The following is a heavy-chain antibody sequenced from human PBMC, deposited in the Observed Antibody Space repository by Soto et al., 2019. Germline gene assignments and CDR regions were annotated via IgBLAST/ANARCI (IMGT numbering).Heavy chain of an antibody. D-gene: IGHD3-10*01. Sequence: TSETLSLTCAVYGGSFSGYYWSWIRQPPGKGLEWIGEINHSGSTNYNPSLKSRVTISVDTSKNQFSLKLSSVTAADTAVYYCARDKALRITMVRGVSPGFDPWGQGTLVTVSS. CDR3: ARDKALRITMVRGVSPGFDP. CDR1: GGSFSGYY. J-gene: IGHJ5*02. CDR2: INHSGST. V-gene: IGHV4-34*01.